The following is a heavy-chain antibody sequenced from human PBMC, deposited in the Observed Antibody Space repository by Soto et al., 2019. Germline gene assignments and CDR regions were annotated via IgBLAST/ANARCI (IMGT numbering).Heavy chain of an antibody. Sequence: PGGSLRLSCAASGFTVSSNYMSWVRQAPGKELEWVSVIYSGGSTYYADSVKGRFTISRHNSKNTLYLQMNSLRAEDTAVYYCARVVGLYYYYYMDVWGKGTTVTGSS. J-gene: IGHJ6*03. CDR3: ARVVGLYYYYYMDV. V-gene: IGHV3-53*04. CDR1: GFTVSSNY. CDR2: IYSGGST. D-gene: IGHD1-26*01.